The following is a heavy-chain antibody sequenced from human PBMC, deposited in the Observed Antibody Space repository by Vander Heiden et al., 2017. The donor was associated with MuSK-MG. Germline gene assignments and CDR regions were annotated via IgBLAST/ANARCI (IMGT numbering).Heavy chain of an antibody. D-gene: IGHD3-10*01. J-gene: IGHJ4*02. V-gene: IGHV3-15*01. Sequence: EVQLVESGGGLVKPGGSLRLSCAASGFSFSNAWMSWVRQAPGKGLEWVGRIKSKTDGGTTDVAAPVKGRFTISRDDSENTLYLKMNSLNTEDTAVYYGTTPSYGSGFRWGQGTLVTVSS. CDR1: GFSFSNAW. CDR2: IKSKTDGGTT. CDR3: TTPSYGSGFR.